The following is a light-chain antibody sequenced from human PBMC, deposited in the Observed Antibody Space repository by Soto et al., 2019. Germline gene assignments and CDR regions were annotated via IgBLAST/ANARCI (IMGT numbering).Light chain of an antibody. CDR1: QSLLHSNGYNY. Sequence: DIVMTQSPLSLPVTPGEPASISCRSSQSLLHSNGYNYLDWYLQKPGQSPHLLIYLGSNRASGVPDRFSGSGSGTGFTLKISRVEAEDVGFYYCMQTLQTPYTFGQGTKLEIK. CDR2: LGS. J-gene: IGKJ2*01. CDR3: MQTLQTPYT. V-gene: IGKV2-28*01.